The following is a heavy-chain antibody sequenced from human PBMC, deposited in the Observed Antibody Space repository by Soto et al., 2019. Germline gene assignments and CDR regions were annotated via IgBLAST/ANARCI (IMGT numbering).Heavy chain of an antibody. Sequence: GGSLRLSCAASGFTFSSYAMSWVRQAPGKGLEWVSGISSSGGRTYYADSVKGRFTISRDNSKNTLYLQMNSLRAEDTAVYYCAKDGPYRSRPEGLDPRGQGSSVTVSS. CDR3: AKDGPYRSRPEGLDP. D-gene: IGHD6-13*01. V-gene: IGHV3-23*01. J-gene: IGHJ5*02. CDR1: GFTFSSYA. CDR2: ISSSGGRT.